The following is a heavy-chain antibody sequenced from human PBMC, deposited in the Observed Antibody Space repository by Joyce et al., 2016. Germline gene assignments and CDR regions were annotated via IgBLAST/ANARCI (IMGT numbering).Heavy chain of an antibody. Sequence: QVQLVESGGGVVQPGRSLRLSCAASGFRFSSYGMHWVRQAPGKGLDWVGFISYDGSNKNHADSVKGRFTISRDNSKNTLYLQMSSLRAEDTAVYFCARGGAAVGKLSAYGMDVWGQGTTVTVSS. V-gene: IGHV3-30*03. CDR2: ISYDGSNK. J-gene: IGHJ6*02. D-gene: IGHD6-13*01. CDR3: ARGGAAVGKLSAYGMDV. CDR1: GFRFSSYG.